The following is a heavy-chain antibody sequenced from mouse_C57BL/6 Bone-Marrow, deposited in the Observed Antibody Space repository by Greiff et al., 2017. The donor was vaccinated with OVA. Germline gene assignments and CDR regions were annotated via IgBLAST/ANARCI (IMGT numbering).Heavy chain of an antibody. V-gene: IGHV1-55*01. D-gene: IGHD1-1*01. J-gene: IGHJ1*03. CDR2: ISPGSGST. CDR1: GYTFTSYW. Sequence: VQLQQPGAELVKPGASVKLSCTASGYTFTSYWINWVKQTPGQGLEWIGDISPGSGSTNYNEKFNGRATLTVDTSSSTAYMQLSSLRSEDSAVYYCARSEYDSSYWYFDVWGTGATVTVSS. CDR3: ARSEYDSSYWYFDV.